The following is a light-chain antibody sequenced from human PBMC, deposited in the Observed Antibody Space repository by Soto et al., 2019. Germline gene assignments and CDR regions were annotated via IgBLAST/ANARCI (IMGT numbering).Light chain of an antibody. CDR1: SSDVGGYKY. CDR3: ISYTGSSTSYV. J-gene: IGLJ1*01. V-gene: IGLV2-8*01. Sequence: QSALTQPPSASGSPGQSVTISCTGTSSDVGGYKYVSWYQHHPGKAPKVVIYEVTKRPSGVPDRFSGSQSGNTASLTVSGLQAEDEADYYCISYTGSSTSYVFGSGTKLTVL. CDR2: EVT.